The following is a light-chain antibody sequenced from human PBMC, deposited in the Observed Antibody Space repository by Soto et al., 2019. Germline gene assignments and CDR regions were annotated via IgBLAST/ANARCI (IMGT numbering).Light chain of an antibody. CDR3: QQSYSTPLT. V-gene: IGKV1-39*01. J-gene: IGKJ4*01. CDR2: AAS. CDR1: QSISSY. Sequence: DIQMTQSPSFLSASVGDRVTITCRASQSISSYLNWCQQKPGKAPKLLIYAASSLQSGDPSRFSGSGSGTDFTVTISSLQPEDFATYYCQQSYSTPLTVGGGTKVDIK.